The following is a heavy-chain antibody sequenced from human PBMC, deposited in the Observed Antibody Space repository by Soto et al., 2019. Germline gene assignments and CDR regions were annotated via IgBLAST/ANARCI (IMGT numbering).Heavy chain of an antibody. CDR2: INPATGAA. J-gene: IGHJ3*02. CDR1: GYPVTAYY. CDR3: ARGGGVGVAGSAAFDM. D-gene: IGHD3-3*01. Sequence: QLHLVQSGAVVKKPGASVTVSCSASGYPVTAYYMHWVRQAPGRGLEWMGGINPATGAAKYTQTFQGRVTLTRDTSPSTVFMELGGLTSAGTAVFYCARGGGVGVAGSAAFDMWGQGTLVTVSS. V-gene: IGHV1-2*02.